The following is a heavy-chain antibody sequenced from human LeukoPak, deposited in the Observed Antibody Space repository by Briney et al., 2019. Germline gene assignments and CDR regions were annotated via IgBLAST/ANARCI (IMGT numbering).Heavy chain of an antibody. D-gene: IGHD3-3*01. Sequence: GGSLRLSCAASGFTFSSYSMNWVRQAPGKGLEWVSYISSSSSTIYYADSVKGRFTISRDNAKNSLYLQMNSLRAEDTAVYYCARPILYYDFRSGSSFQHWGQGTLVTVSS. V-gene: IGHV3-48*01. CDR1: GFTFSSYS. CDR2: ISSSSSTI. J-gene: IGHJ1*01. CDR3: ARPILYYDFRSGSSFQH.